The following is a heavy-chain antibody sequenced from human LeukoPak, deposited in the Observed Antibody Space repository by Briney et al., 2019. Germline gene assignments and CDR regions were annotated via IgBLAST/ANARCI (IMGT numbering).Heavy chain of an antibody. V-gene: IGHV3-21*01. D-gene: IGHD1-26*01. CDR1: GFTFSSYS. Sequence: PGGSLRLSCAASGFTFSSYSMNWVRQAPGKGLEWASSISSSSSYIYYADSVKGRFTISRDNAKNSLYLQMNSLRAEDTAMYYCARDILVTGGNYGSSYYFDYWGQGTLVTVSS. J-gene: IGHJ4*02. CDR3: ARDILVTGGNYGSSYYFDY. CDR2: ISSSSSYI.